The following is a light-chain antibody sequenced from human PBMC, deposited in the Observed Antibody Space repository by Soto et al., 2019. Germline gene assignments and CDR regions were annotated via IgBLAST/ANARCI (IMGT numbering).Light chain of an antibody. CDR3: AAWDDSLNGYV. Sequence: QSVRTQPPSAAGTTGQRVTISYYGSSSHIAPNPLYWVQQLPGTAPKLLIYDTNHRPSGVPDRFSGSKSGTSGSLAISGLQSDDEADYYCAAWDDSLNGYVFGTGTKVTVL. CDR2: DTN. V-gene: IGLV1-44*01. J-gene: IGLJ1*01. CDR1: SSHIAPNP.